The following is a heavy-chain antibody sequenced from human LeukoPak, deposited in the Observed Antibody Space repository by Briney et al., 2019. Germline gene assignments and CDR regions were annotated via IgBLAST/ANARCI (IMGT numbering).Heavy chain of an antibody. J-gene: IGHJ5*02. CDR1: GGSISSGGYY. V-gene: IGHV4-31*03. Sequence: SETLSLTCTVSGGSISSGGYYWSWIRQHPGKGLEWIGYIYYSGSTYYNPSLKSRVTISVDTSKNQFSLKLSSVTAADTAVYYCAKDRGGLYIASRFDPWGQGTLVTVSS. CDR2: IYYSGST. D-gene: IGHD2/OR15-2a*01. CDR3: AKDRGGLYIASRFDP.